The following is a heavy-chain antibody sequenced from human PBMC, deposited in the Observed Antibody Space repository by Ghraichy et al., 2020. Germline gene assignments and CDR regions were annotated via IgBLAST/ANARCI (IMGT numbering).Heavy chain of an antibody. CDR2: INTGGHVI. V-gene: IGHV3-48*01. D-gene: IGHD5-24*01. CDR1: GFNFDSYS. Sequence: GGSLRLSCAASGFNFDSYSFNWVRQAPGKGLEWISYINTGGHVIHYADSVKGRFTISRDSAKSSLSLQMNSLRVEDTAIYYCARDHAGRDGNYWRQTGCDSWGQRTLITVSS. J-gene: IGHJ4*02. CDR3: ARDHAGRDGNYWRQTGCDS.